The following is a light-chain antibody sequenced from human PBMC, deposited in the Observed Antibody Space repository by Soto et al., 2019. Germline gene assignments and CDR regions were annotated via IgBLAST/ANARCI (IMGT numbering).Light chain of an antibody. CDR3: QQFQSYPLT. CDR1: QAISSA. J-gene: IGKJ4*01. V-gene: IGKV1-13*02. Sequence: AIQMTQSPSSLSASAGDSVTISCRASQAISSALAWYQQKPGKPPKLLIYDVSTLEGGVPSRFSGSGSWTDFTLSISSLQPEDFATYYCQQFQSYPLTFGGGTNVE. CDR2: DVS.